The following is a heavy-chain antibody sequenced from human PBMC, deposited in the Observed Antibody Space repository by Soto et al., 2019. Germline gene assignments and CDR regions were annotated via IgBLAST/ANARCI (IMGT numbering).Heavy chain of an antibody. CDR1: GFTFSSYA. CDR2: ISGSGGST. D-gene: IGHD2-2*01. J-gene: IGHJ6*02. Sequence: GGSLRLSCAASGFTFSSYAMSWVRQAPGKGLEWVSAISGSGGSTYYADSVKGRFTISRDNSKNTLYLQMNSLRAEDTAVYYCAKGDPDVYCSSTSCYLDYYYYGMDVWGQGTTVTVSS. V-gene: IGHV3-23*01. CDR3: AKGDPDVYCSSTSCYLDYYYYGMDV.